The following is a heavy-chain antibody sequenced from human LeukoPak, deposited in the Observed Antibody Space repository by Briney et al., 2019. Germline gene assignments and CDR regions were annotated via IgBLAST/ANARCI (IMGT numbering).Heavy chain of an antibody. Sequence: GGSLRLSCAASGFTFSSYAMSWVRQAPGKGLEWVSVISGSGGSSYYADSVKGRFTISRDNPRNTLYLQMNTLRAEDTAVYYCAKNRGDVTSARVGCDYWGQGALVTVSS. CDR2: ISGSGGSS. D-gene: IGHD3-16*01. J-gene: IGHJ4*02. CDR1: GFTFSSYA. CDR3: AKNRGDVTSARVGCDY. V-gene: IGHV3-23*01.